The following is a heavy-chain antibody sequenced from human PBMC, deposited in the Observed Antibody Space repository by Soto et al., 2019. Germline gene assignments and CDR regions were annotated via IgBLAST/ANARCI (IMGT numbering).Heavy chain of an antibody. CDR3: TTALYGVVPAAIDYYYYMDV. V-gene: IGHV3-15*01. Sequence: GGSLRLSCAASGFTFSNAWMSWVRQAPGKGLEWVGRIKSKTDGGTTDYAAPVKGRFTISRDDSKNTLYLQMNSLKTEDTAVYYCTTALYGVVPAAIDYYYYMDVWGKGTTVTVSS. CDR2: IKSKTDGGTT. D-gene: IGHD2-2*01. J-gene: IGHJ6*03. CDR1: GFTFSNAW.